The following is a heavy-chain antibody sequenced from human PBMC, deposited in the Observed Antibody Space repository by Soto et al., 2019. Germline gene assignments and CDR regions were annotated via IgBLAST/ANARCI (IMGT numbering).Heavy chain of an antibody. CDR3: ARASPVVTDV. D-gene: IGHD5-18*01. V-gene: IGHV4-30-4*01. J-gene: IGHJ6*02. Sequence: QVPLQASGPGLVKPSQPLSLTCTVSGGSISRGDSSWGWIRQPPGKGLEWIGYIHYSGSTYYNPSLKSRVTISGDTSKNQFSRKLSSVTAADTAVYYWARASPVVTDVWGQGTTVTVS. CDR2: IHYSGST. CDR1: GGSISRGDSS.